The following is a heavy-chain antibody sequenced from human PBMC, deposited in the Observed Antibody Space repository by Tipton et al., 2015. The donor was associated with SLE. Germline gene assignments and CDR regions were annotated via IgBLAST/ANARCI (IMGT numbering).Heavy chain of an antibody. CDR3: ARVPFYYYYYMDA. V-gene: IGHV4-59*01. Sequence: TLSLTCTVSGGSISSYYWSWIRQPPGKGLEWIGYIYYSGSTNYNPSLKSRVTISVDTSKNQFSLKLSSVTAADTAVYYCARVPFYYYYYMDAWGKGATVTVSS. CDR1: GGSISSYY. CDR2: IYYSGST. J-gene: IGHJ6*03.